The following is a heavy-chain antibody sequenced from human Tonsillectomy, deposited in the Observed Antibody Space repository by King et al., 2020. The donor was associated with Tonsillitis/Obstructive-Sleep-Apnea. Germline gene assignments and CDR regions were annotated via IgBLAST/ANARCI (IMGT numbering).Heavy chain of an antibody. J-gene: IGHJ3*02. D-gene: IGHD5-24*01. CDR2: IYSGGST. Sequence: VQLVESGGGLIQPGGSLRLSLAAPGFTGRSNYMSWVRQAPGEGLEWGSVIYSGGSTYYADSVKGRFTISRDNSKNTLYLQMNSLSAEDTAVYYCARVWLDAFDIWGQGTMVTVSS. CDR1: GFTGRSNY. V-gene: IGHV3-53*01. CDR3: ARVWLDAFDI.